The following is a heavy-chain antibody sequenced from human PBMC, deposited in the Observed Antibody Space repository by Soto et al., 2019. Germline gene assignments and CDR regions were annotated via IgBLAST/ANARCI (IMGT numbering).Heavy chain of an antibody. CDR2: VYWDDDE. V-gene: IGHV2-5*02. CDR1: GFSLTTDGVG. Sequence: QITLRESGPALVKPTQTHTLTCTVSGFSLTTDGVGVGWVRQPPGKALEWLTLVYWDDDERYSRSLQSRLTISRDTSRNKVVLTLTNVDPVDTATYYCVRQDSRGRYFDFWGQGILVTVSS. D-gene: IGHD2-15*01. CDR3: VRQDSRGRYFDF. J-gene: IGHJ4*02.